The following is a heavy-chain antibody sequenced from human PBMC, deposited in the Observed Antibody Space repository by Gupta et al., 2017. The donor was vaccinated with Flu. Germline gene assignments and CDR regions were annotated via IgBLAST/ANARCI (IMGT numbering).Heavy chain of an antibody. CDR3: AKGGRHNWNFDGDY. Sequence: QVQLVQSGGGVVLPGSSLRLSCAASGFIFSDYGMHWVRQVPGKGLEWMAVMCDYGSNQWYADSVRGRFTISRDNSENTLILQMNSLRRDDTAVYYCAKGGRHNWNFDGDYWGQGTLVTGSS. J-gene: IGHJ4*02. V-gene: IGHV3-30*18. CDR1: GFIFSDYG. D-gene: IGHD1-7*01. CDR2: MCDYGSNQ.